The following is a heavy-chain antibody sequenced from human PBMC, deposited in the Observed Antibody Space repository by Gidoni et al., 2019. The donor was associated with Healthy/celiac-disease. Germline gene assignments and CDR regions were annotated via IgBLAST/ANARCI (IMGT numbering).Heavy chain of an antibody. J-gene: IGHJ3*02. Sequence: QVQLQESGPGLVKPSETLSLTCTVSGGSISSYYWSWIRQPPGKGLEWIGYIYYSGSTNYNPSLKSRVTISVDTSKNQFSLKLSSVTAADTAVYYCARVEYSSSSGFRVLVPREPAFDIWGQGTMVTVSS. CDR3: ARVEYSSSSGFRVLVPREPAFDI. V-gene: IGHV4-59*01. CDR2: IYYSGST. CDR1: GGSISSYY. D-gene: IGHD6-6*01.